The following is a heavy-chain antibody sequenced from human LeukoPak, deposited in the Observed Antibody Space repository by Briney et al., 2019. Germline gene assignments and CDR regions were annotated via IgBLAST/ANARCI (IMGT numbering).Heavy chain of an antibody. J-gene: IGHJ6*04. Sequence: PGGSLRLSCAASGFTFSSYAMSRVRQAPGKGLEWVSAISGSGGSTYYADSVKGRFTISRDNSKNTLYLQMNSLRAEDTAVYYCAKVGCSGGSCYYYYGMDVWGKGTTVTVSS. D-gene: IGHD2-15*01. CDR2: ISGSGGST. CDR3: AKVGCSGGSCYYYYGMDV. CDR1: GFTFSSYA. V-gene: IGHV3-23*01.